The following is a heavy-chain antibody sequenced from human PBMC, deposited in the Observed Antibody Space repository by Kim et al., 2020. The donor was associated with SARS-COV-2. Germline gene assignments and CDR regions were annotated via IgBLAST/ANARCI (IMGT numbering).Heavy chain of an antibody. CDR2: MSGDGSST. Sequence: GGSLRLSCAASGFTLSSYWMHWVRQAPGKGLVWVSRMSGDGSSTSYADSVKGRFTISRDNAKNALYLQMNSLSVEDTAVYYCARRAYSSGWWYFDFWGQG. CDR3: ARRAYSSGWWYFDF. J-gene: IGHJ4*02. CDR1: GFTLSSYW. V-gene: IGHV3-74*01. D-gene: IGHD6-19*01.